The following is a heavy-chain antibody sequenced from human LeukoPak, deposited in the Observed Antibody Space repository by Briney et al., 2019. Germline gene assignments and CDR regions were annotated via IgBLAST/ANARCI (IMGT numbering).Heavy chain of an antibody. D-gene: IGHD1-26*01. J-gene: IGHJ4*02. V-gene: IGHV4-39*01. CDR1: GGSISSSSYY. Sequence: SETLSLTCTVSGGSISSSSYYWGWIRQPPGKGLEWIGSIYYSGSTYYNPSLKSRVTISVDTSKNQFSLKLSSVTAADTAVYYCARRTYSSGSYFSDSDYFDYWGQGTLVTVSS. CDR2: IYYSGST. CDR3: ARRTYSSGSYFSDSDYFDY.